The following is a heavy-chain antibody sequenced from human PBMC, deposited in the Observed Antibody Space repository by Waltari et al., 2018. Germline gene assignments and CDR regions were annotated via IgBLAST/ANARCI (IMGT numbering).Heavy chain of an antibody. CDR3: ARFSRDGYYFDY. D-gene: IGHD2-2*01. CDR2: IYYSGST. V-gene: IGHV4-59*01. CDR1: GGSISSYY. J-gene: IGHJ4*02. Sequence: QVQLQESGPGLVKPSETLSLTCTVSGGSISSYYWSWIRQPPGKGLEWIGYIYYSGSTNYNPSLKSRVTISVDTSKNQFSLKLSSVTAADTAVYYCARFSRDGYYFDYWGQGTLVTVSS.